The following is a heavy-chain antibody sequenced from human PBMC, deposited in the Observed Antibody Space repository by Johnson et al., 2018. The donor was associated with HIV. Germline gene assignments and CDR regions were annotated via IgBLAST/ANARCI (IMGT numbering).Heavy chain of an antibody. CDR1: GFTFSSYA. Sequence: QVQLVESGGGVVQPGRSLRLSCAASGFTFSSYAMHWVRQAPGKGLEWVAVISYDGSNKYYADSVKGRFTISRDNSKNKLYLQMNSLRAEDTAVYYCARDGGETVVGSGAFDIWGQGTMVTVSS. CDR2: ISYDGSNK. D-gene: IGHD4-23*01. V-gene: IGHV3-30*04. CDR3: ARDGGETVVGSGAFDI. J-gene: IGHJ3*02.